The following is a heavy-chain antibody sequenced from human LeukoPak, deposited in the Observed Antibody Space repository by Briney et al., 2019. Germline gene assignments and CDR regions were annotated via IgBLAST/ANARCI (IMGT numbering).Heavy chain of an antibody. CDR2: ISSDGGKT. J-gene: IGHJ4*02. CDR3: VKDPSGNYFYFDY. Sequence: GGSLRLSCSASGFTFSSFAMFWVRQAPGKGLEYVSGISSDGGKTNYADSVKARFTISRDNSKVTLYLQMTSLRPEDTAIYYCVKDPSGNYFYFDYWGQGTLVTVSS. V-gene: IGHV3-64D*09. D-gene: IGHD1-26*01. CDR1: GFTFSSFA.